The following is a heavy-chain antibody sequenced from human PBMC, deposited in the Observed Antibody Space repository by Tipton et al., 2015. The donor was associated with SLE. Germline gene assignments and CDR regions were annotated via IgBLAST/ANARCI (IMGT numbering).Heavy chain of an antibody. J-gene: IGHJ5*01. V-gene: IGHV4-39*07. CDR3: ARHFIAQGVTYNWFGS. CDR2: IFSSGST. CDR1: GDSINSRSYY. Sequence: TLSLTCTVSGDSINSRSYYWGWFRQAPGKGLEWIGSIFSSGSTYYNPSLNSRVSISVDTPRNQVSLKLSSVTAADTAVYYCARHFIAQGVTYNWFGSWGQGTLISVSS. D-gene: IGHD2-21*01.